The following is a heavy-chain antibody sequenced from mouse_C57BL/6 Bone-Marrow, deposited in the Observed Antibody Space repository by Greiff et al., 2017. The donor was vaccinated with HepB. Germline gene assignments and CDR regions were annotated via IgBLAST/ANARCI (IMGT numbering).Heavy chain of an antibody. V-gene: IGHV5-17*01. Sequence: EVHLVESGGGLVKPGGSLKLSCAASGFTFSDYGMHWVRQAPEKGLEWVAYISSGSSTIYYADTVKGRFTISRDNAKNTLFLQMTSLRSEDTAMYYCARPPYYYGSSAGYFDVWGTGTTVTVSS. D-gene: IGHD1-1*01. CDR2: ISSGSSTI. J-gene: IGHJ1*03. CDR3: ARPPYYYGSSAGYFDV. CDR1: GFTFSDYG.